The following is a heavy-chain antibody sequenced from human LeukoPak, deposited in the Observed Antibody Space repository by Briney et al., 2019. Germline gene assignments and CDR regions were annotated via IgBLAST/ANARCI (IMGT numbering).Heavy chain of an antibody. CDR3: ARGGSGYSQTNYDFDC. J-gene: IGHJ4*02. V-gene: IGHV3-21*01. CDR2: ICSSSSYI. CDR1: GFTFSSYS. D-gene: IGHD5-18*01. Sequence: GGSLRLSCAASGFTFSSYSMNWVRQAPGKGLEWVSSICSSSSYIYYADSVKGRFTISRDNAKNSLYLQMNSLRAEDTAVYYCARGGSGYSQTNYDFDCWSQGTLVTASS.